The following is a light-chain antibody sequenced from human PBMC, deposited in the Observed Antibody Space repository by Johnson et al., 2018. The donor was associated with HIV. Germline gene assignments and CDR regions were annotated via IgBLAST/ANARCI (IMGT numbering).Light chain of an antibody. CDR2: DNN. J-gene: IGLJ1*01. CDR3: GTCDSSLSAPYV. Sequence: QSVLTQPPSVSAAPGQKVTISCSGSSYNIGNNYVSWYQQLPGTAPKLLIYDNNKRPSGIPDRFSGSKYGTSATLGITGLQTGDEADYYCGTCDSSLSAPYVFGTGTKVTVL. V-gene: IGLV1-51*01. CDR1: SYNIGNNY.